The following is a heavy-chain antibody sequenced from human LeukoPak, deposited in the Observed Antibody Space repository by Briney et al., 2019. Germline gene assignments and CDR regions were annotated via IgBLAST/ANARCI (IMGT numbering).Heavy chain of an antibody. CDR2: ISGSGGNT. D-gene: IGHD2/OR15-2a*01. J-gene: IGHJ4*02. V-gene: IGHV3-23*01. CDR1: GFTFSSYG. Sequence: GSLRLSCAASGFTFSSYGMSWVRQAPGKGLEWVSAISGSGGNTYYADSVKGRFTISRENSKNTLYLQMNSLRAEDTAVYYCAKDSAKKYDDYWGQGTQVTVSS. CDR3: AKDSAKKYDDY.